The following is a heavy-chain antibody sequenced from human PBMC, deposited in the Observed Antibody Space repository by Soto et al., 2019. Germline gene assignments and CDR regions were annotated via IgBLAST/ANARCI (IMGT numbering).Heavy chain of an antibody. CDR2: ISSSGSTI. V-gene: IGHV3-48*03. CDR1: GFTFSSYE. D-gene: IGHD5-18*01. CDR3: ARDGELVGGYSYDSYYYGMDV. Sequence: EVQLVESGGGLVQPGGSLRLSCAASGFTFSSYEMNWVRQAPGKGLEWVSYISSSGSTIYYADSVKGRFTISRDNAKNSLYLQMNSLRAEDTAVYYCARDGELVGGYSYDSYYYGMDVWGQGTTVTVSS. J-gene: IGHJ6*02.